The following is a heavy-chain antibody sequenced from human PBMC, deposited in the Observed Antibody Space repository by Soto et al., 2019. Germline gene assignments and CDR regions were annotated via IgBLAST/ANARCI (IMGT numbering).Heavy chain of an antibody. Sequence: QAQLVQSGAEAKKPGASVKVSCKASGYTFTDYALHWVRQAPGQGLEWRGWINVGNGNTGYSRKYQGRVTNGRDMSATKAYIDVTYLTSEDTAIYYCAREGSHYAPFDLWGQGTLVTLSS. D-gene: IGHD3-16*01. J-gene: IGHJ4*02. CDR1: GYTFTDYA. CDR3: AREGSHYAPFDL. CDR2: INVGNGNT. V-gene: IGHV1-3*01.